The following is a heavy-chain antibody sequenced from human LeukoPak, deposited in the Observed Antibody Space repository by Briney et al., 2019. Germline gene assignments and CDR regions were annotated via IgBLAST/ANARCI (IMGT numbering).Heavy chain of an antibody. D-gene: IGHD6-19*01. Sequence: GGSLRLSCAASGFTFSSYAMHWVRQAPGKGLEWVAVISYDGSNKYYAGSVKGRFTISRDNSRNTLYLQMNSLRAEDTAVYYCARDPGQWLASFHFDYWGQGTLVTVSS. CDR1: GFTFSSYA. CDR3: ARDPGQWLASFHFDY. V-gene: IGHV3-30-3*01. J-gene: IGHJ4*02. CDR2: ISYDGSNK.